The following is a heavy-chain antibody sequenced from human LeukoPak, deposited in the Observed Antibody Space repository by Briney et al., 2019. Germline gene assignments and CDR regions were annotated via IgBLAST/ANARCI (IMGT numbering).Heavy chain of an antibody. J-gene: IGHJ4*02. D-gene: IGHD3-22*01. CDR2: ISGSGGST. CDR1: GFTFSSYA. Sequence: GGSLRLSCAASGFTFSSYAMSCARQAPGKGLEWVSAISGSGGSTYYADSVKGRFTISRDNSKNTLYLQMNSLRAEDTAIYYCAKYDSRGYPLQFGSWGQGTLVTVSA. CDR3: AKYDSRGYPLQFGS. V-gene: IGHV3-23*01.